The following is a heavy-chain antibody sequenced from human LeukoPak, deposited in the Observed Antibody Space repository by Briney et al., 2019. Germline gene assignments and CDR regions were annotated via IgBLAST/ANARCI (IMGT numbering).Heavy chain of an antibody. CDR3: ARDGYYYDSSGYPDY. Sequence: AASVTVSCKASGYTFTSYAMHWVRQAPGQRLEWMGWINAGNGNTKYSQEFQGRVTITRDTSASTAYMELSSLRSEDTAVYYCARDGYYYDSSGYPDYWGQGTLVTVSS. CDR2: INAGNGNT. V-gene: IGHV1-3*03. CDR1: GYTFTSYA. D-gene: IGHD3-22*01. J-gene: IGHJ4*02.